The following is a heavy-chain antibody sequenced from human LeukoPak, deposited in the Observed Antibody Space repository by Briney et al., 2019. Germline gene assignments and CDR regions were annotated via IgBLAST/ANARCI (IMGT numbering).Heavy chain of an antibody. D-gene: IGHD1-26*01. V-gene: IGHV3-13*01. CDR1: GFTLSDYD. J-gene: IGHJ4*02. CDR2: IDIPGNT. CDR3: AKDAWWEIVPDYIDS. Sequence: PGGSLRLSCAASGFTLSDYDMHWVRQATGKGLEWVSGIDIPGNTYYPDSVKGRFTISRDNSKSTLYLHMNSLRADDTGVYYCAKDAWWEIVPDYIDSWGQGTLVTVSS.